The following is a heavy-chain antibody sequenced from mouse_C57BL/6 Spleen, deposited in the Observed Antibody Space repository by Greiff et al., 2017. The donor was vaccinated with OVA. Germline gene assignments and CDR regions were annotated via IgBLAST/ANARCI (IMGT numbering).Heavy chain of an antibody. CDR2: INPSNGGT. D-gene: IGHD1-1*02. CDR1: GYTFTSYW. V-gene: IGHV1-53*01. J-gene: IGHJ4*01. Sequence: VQLQQPGTELVKPGASVKLSCKASGYTFTSYWMHWVKQRPGQGLEWIGNINPSNGGTNYNEKFKSKATLTVDKSSSTAYMQLSSLTSEDSAVDYCATNPGGGAYAMDYWGQGTSVTVSS. CDR3: ATNPGGGAYAMDY.